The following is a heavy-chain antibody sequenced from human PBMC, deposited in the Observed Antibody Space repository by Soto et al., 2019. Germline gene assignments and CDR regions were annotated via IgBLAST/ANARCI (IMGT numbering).Heavy chain of an antibody. CDR3: ATLAGYDILTGYYNDY. CDR1: GYTLTELS. J-gene: IGHJ4*02. V-gene: IGHV1-24*01. D-gene: IGHD3-9*01. Sequence: QVQLAQSGAEVKKPGASVKVSCKVSGYTLTELSMHWVRQAPGKGLEWMGGFDPEDGETIYAQKFQGRVTMTEDTSTDTAYMELSSLRSEDTAVYYCATLAGYDILTGYYNDYWGQGTLVTVSS. CDR2: FDPEDGET.